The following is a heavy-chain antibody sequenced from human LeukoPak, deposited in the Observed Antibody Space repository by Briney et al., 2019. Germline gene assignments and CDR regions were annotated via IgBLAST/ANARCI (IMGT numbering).Heavy chain of an antibody. CDR2: IKGDRSEK. CDR1: EFTFSSYW. CDR3: ARYLNSGPADY. D-gene: IGHD5-12*01. Sequence: GGSLRLSCAASEFTFSSYWMSWFRQAPGKGLEWVANIKGDRSEKHYVDSVKGRFTISRDNAKKSVYLQMNSLRAEDTAVYYCARYLNSGPADYWGQGSLVTVSS. J-gene: IGHJ4*02. V-gene: IGHV3-7*01.